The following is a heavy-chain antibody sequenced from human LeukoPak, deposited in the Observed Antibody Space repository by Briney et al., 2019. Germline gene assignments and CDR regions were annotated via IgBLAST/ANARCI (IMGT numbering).Heavy chain of an antibody. J-gene: IGHJ4*02. Sequence: GGSLRLSCAVSGCTFSSYGMHWVRQAPGKGLEWVAVISYNGSNKYYADSVKGRFTISRDNSKNTLYLQMNSLRAEDTAVYYCAKPPIGCSGGSCYAGFDYWGQGTLVTVSS. D-gene: IGHD2-15*01. CDR3: AKPPIGCSGGSCYAGFDY. CDR1: GCTFSSYG. V-gene: IGHV3-30*18. CDR2: ISYNGSNK.